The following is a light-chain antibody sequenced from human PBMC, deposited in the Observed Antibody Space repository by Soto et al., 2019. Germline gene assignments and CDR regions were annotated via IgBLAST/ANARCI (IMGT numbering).Light chain of an antibody. CDR2: DAS. Sequence: DIQMTQSPSSLSASVGDRVTITCQASQDISNYLNWYQQKPGKAPKLLIYDASNFETGGPSRFSGSRSETDFTFTISSLQPEDIATYYCQQYDNLFTFGPGTKVDIK. CDR3: QQYDNLFT. J-gene: IGKJ3*01. V-gene: IGKV1-33*01. CDR1: QDISNY.